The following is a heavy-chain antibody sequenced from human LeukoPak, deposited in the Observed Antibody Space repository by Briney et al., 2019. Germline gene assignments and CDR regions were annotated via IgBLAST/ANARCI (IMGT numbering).Heavy chain of an antibody. CDR3: ARRSTYGSGTNYLFDY. Sequence: GESLKISCKGSGYRFSNYWIAWVRQMPGKGLEWMGIIFPDDSDTRYSPSFQGQVTISADKSTSTAYLQWSSLKASDTAMYYCARRSTYGSGTNYLFDYWGQGTLVTVSS. J-gene: IGHJ4*02. V-gene: IGHV5-51*01. CDR2: IFPDDSDT. CDR1: GYRFSNYW. D-gene: IGHD3-10*01.